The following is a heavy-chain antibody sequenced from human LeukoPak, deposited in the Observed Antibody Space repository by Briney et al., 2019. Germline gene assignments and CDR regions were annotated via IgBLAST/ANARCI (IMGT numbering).Heavy chain of an antibody. CDR2: IYYSGST. CDR3: ARGIHTAYDY. V-gene: IGHV4-59*12. J-gene: IGHJ4*02. D-gene: IGHD5-18*01. CDR1: GGSISSYY. Sequence: TSGGSLRLSCTVSGGSISSYYWSWIRQPPGKGLEWIGYIYYSGSTNYNPSLKSRVTISVDTSKNQFSLKLSSVTAADTAVYYCARGIHTAYDYWGQGTLVTVSS.